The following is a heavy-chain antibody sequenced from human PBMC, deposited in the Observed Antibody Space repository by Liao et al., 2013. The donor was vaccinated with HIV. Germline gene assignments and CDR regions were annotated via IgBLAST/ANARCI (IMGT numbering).Heavy chain of an antibody. D-gene: IGHD1-1*01. V-gene: IGHV4-34*01. CDR3: AIGNGDGFDI. J-gene: IGHJ3*02. Sequence: QVQLQQWGAGLLKPSETLSLTCAVYGGSFSGYYWSWIRQPPGKGVEWIGKVNHSGSTNYNPSLKSRVTISVDTSKNQFSLKLSSVTAADTAMYYCAIGNGDGFDIWGQGTMVTVSS. CDR2: VNHSGST. CDR1: GGSFSGYY.